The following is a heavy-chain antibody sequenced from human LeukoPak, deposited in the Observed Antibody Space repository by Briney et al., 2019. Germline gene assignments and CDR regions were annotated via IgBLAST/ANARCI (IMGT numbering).Heavy chain of an antibody. CDR1: GYTLTELS. CDR3: ATGQWVVRRFDY. V-gene: IGHV1-24*01. CDR2: FDPEDGET. J-gene: IGHJ4*02. D-gene: IGHD6-19*01. Sequence: GASVKVSCKVSGYTLTELSMHWVRQAPGKGLEWMGGFDPEDGETIYAQKFQGRVTMTEDTSTDTAYMELRSLRSEDTAVYYCATGQWVVRRFDYWGQGTLVTVSS.